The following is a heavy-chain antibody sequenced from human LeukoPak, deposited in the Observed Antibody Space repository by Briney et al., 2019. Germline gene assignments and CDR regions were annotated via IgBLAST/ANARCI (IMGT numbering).Heavy chain of an antibody. J-gene: IGHJ4*02. CDR2: ISGSGGRT. V-gene: IGHV3-23*01. Sequence: GGTLRLSCAASGFTFSSYAMSWVRQAPGKGLEWVSAISGSGGRTYYAESVKGRFTISRDNNENTLYLQMNSLRAEDTAVYYCAKAAQVAGRPNLGGHFDYWGQGTLVTVSS. CDR1: GFTFSSYA. D-gene: IGHD6-6*01. CDR3: AKAAQVAGRPNLGGHFDY.